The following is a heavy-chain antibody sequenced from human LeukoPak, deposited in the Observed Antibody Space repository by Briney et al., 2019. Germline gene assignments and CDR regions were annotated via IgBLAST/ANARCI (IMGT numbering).Heavy chain of an antibody. V-gene: IGHV5-51*01. D-gene: IGHD2-2*01. Sequence: GESLKIPCKGSGCSFTSHWIGWVRQMPGKGLEWMGIIYPGDSDTRYSPSFQGQVTISVDKSISTAYLQWSSLKASDTAMYYCARRGYCSTTSCSAPLDYWGQGTLVAVSS. CDR1: GCSFTSHW. CDR3: ARRGYCSTTSCSAPLDY. J-gene: IGHJ4*02. CDR2: IYPGDSDT.